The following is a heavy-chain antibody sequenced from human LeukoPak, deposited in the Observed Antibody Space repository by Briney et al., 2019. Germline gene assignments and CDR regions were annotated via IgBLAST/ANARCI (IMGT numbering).Heavy chain of an antibody. J-gene: IGHJ4*02. CDR3: ARLRREDSSGYPYYFDC. D-gene: IGHD3-22*01. V-gene: IGHV4-39*01. CDR1: GGSISSSSYY. Sequence: SETLSLTCTVSGGSISSSSYYWGWIRQPPGKGLEWIGSIYYSGSTYYNPSLKSRVTISVDTSKNQFSLKLSSVTAADTAVYYRARLRREDSSGYPYYFDCWGQGTLVTVSS. CDR2: IYYSGST.